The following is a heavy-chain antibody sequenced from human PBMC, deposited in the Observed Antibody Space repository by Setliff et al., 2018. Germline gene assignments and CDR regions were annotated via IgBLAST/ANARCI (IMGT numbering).Heavy chain of an antibody. Sequence: PSETLSLTCTVSGGSISDYYWSWVWQPAGKGLEWIGRIYPSGSTNYNPSLKSRVTISLDRSKNQFSLEPSSVTAADTAVYYCARDRPDHYEGAFDIWGQGTMVTVSS. J-gene: IGHJ3*02. D-gene: IGHD4-17*01. CDR2: IYPSGST. CDR3: ARDRPDHYEGAFDI. V-gene: IGHV4-4*07. CDR1: GGSISDYY.